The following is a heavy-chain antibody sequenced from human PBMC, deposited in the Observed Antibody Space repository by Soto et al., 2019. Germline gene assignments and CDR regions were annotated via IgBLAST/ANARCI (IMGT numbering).Heavy chain of an antibody. D-gene: IGHD6-13*01. CDR3: VGYRSSWYGGLDY. J-gene: IGHJ4*02. V-gene: IGHV3-23*01. CDR2: ISGSGGST. Sequence: GGSLRLSCAASGFTFSSYAMSWVRQAPGKGLEWVSAISGSGGSTYYADSVKGRFTISRDNSKNTLYLQMNSLRAEDTAVYYCVGYRSSWYGGLDYWGQGTLVTVSS. CDR1: GFTFSSYA.